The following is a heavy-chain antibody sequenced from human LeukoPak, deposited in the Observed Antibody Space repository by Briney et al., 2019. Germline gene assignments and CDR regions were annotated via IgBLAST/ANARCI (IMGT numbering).Heavy chain of an antibody. J-gene: IGHJ4*02. CDR3: AKRNGYYDSSGYSDY. V-gene: IGHV3-21*01. Sequence: GGSLRLSCAAYGFTFSSYSMNWVRQAPGKGLEWVSFISTSSSYIYYADSVKGRFTISRDNSKNTLYLQMNSLRAEDTAVYYCAKRNGYYDSSGYSDYWGQGTLATVSS. CDR1: GFTFSSYS. D-gene: IGHD3-22*01. CDR2: ISTSSSYI.